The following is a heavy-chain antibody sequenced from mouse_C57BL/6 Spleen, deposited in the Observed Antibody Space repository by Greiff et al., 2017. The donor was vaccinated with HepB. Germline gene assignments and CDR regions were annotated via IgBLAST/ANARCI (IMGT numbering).Heavy chain of an antibody. CDR2: ISSGSSTI. CDR1: GFTFSDYG. V-gene: IGHV5-17*01. D-gene: IGHD2-1*01. J-gene: IGHJ1*03. CDR3: ASYYGTGGYWYFDV. Sequence: EVQLQESGGGLVKPGGSLKLSCAASGFTFSDYGMHWVRQAPEKGLEWVAYISSGSSTIYYADTVKGRFTISRDNAKNTLFLQMTSLRSEDTAMYYCASYYGTGGYWYFDVWGTGTTVTVSS.